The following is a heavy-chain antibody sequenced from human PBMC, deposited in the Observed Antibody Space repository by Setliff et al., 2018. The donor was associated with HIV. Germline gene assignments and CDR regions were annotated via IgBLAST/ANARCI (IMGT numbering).Heavy chain of an antibody. V-gene: IGHV4-4*02. CDR1: GGSISSDNW. D-gene: IGHD2-2*01. Sequence: PSETLSLTCAVSGGSISSDNWWPWVRQPPGKGLEWIGEIYHSEYTNYNASLKSRVSMSVDKSKNQFSLKLTSVTAADTAVYYCARGHCSGTNCYGVDYYGMDVWGQGTTVTVSS. CDR2: IYHSEYT. J-gene: IGHJ6*02. CDR3: ARGHCSGTNCYGVDYYGMDV.